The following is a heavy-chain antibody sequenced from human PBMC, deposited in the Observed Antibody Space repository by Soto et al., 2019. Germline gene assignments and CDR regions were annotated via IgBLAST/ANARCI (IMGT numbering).Heavy chain of an antibody. D-gene: IGHD3-10*01. CDR3: ARDWLNDY. CDR2: ISSDGSNK. CDR1: GFIFSTYA. Sequence: QVQLVESGGGVVQSGRSLRLSCEASGFIFSTYAMHWVRQAPGKGLEWVAVISSDGSNKYYADSVKGRFTISRDNSKNTLYLQMNSLRAEDTAVYYCARDWLNDYWGQGTLVTVSS. V-gene: IGHV3-30-3*01. J-gene: IGHJ4*02.